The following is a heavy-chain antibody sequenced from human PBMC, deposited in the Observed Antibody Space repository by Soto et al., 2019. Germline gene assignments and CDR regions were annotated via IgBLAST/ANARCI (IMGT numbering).Heavy chain of an antibody. Sequence: EVQLEESGGALVQTGRSLRLACAASGFTFDDYAMYWVRQVLGKGLEWVSSISWNSGNIGYADSVKGRFTTSRDNAEISLYLHMNSLRPEDTALYYCGRSKGRYSYGTPFDYWGQGTLVTVSS. CDR2: ISWNSGNI. CDR3: GRSKGRYSYGTPFDY. CDR1: GFTFDDYA. J-gene: IGHJ4*02. D-gene: IGHD2-15*01. V-gene: IGHV3-9*01.